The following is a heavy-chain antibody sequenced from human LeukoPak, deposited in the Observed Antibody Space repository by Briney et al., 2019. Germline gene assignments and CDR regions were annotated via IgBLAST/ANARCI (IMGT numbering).Heavy chain of an antibody. Sequence: GGSLRLFCAASGFTFSSYAMHWVRQAPGKGLEWVAVIPYDGSNKYYADSVKGRFTISRDNYKNTLYLQMSSLRAEDTAVYYCARDARYYDFWGGYPRGYYCGMDVCGQGATVTVSS. CDR3: ARDARYYDFWGGYPRGYYCGMDV. CDR2: IPYDGSNK. CDR1: GFTFSSYA. V-gene: IGHV3-30-3*01. D-gene: IGHD3-3*01. J-gene: IGHJ6*02.